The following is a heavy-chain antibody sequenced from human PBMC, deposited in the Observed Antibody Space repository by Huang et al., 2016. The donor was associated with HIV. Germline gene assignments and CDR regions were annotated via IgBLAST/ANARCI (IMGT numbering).Heavy chain of an antibody. CDR1: GGSISNGDYY. Sequence: QVQLQESGPGLVKPSQTLSLTCPASGGSISNGDYYWSWIRPPPGKGLEWIGYIYYTGKTYYNPSLKSRVAISVDTAKNQCSGKLKSVTAADTAVYYCTRGGRFCSGGSCHLHLFDYWGQGTLVTVSS. CDR3: TRGGRFCSGGSCHLHLFDY. J-gene: IGHJ4*02. CDR2: IYYTGKT. V-gene: IGHV4-30-4*08. D-gene: IGHD2-15*01.